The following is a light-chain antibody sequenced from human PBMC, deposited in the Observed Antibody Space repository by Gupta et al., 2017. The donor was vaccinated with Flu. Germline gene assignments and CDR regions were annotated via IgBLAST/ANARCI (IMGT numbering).Light chain of an antibody. V-gene: IGKV1-9*01. CDR2: TAS. J-gene: IGKJ4*01. Sequence: QQKPGKAPKLVIYTASTLESGVPSRFSGSKSGTEFTLTISSLQPEDFAGYYCQQLNSFPLTFGGGTKVEIK. CDR3: QQLNSFPLT.